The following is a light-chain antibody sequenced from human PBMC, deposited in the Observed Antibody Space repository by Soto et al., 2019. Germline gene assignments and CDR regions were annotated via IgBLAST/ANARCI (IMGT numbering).Light chain of an antibody. J-gene: IGKJ1*01. CDR1: QSVLYSSNHKNY. Sequence: DIVLTQSPDSLAVSLGERATINCMSSQSVLYSSNHKNYIAWYQQKPGQPPKLLIYWASTRESGVPDRFSGSGSGTDFTLTISSLQAEDVAVYYCQQYYSTLWTFGQGTKVDI. CDR3: QQYYSTLWT. V-gene: IGKV4-1*01. CDR2: WAS.